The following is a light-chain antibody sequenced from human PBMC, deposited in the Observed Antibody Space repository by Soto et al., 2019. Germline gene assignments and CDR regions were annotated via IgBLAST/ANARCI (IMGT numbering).Light chain of an antibody. CDR1: LTVRSSH. V-gene: IGKV3-20*01. J-gene: IGKJ3*01. CDR2: SAS. Sequence: EIVLTQSPGTLSLSPGERATLSCRASLTVRSSHLAWYQQRPGQAPRLLIYSASSRATGIPDRFSGSGSGTDFTLTISWLESEDFAMYYCQYNGGSMVTVGPGTKVESK. CDR3: QYNGGSMVT.